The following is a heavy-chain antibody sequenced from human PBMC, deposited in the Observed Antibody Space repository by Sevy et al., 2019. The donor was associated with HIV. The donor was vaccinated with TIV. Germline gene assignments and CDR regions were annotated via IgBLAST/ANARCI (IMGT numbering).Heavy chain of an antibody. D-gene: IGHD3-16*01. J-gene: IGHJ5*02. CDR3: ATSGGET. CDR2: IKQDGSEK. V-gene: IGHV3-7*01. Sequence: GGSLRLSCAASGFTFSSYSMNWVRQAPGKGLEWVANIKQDGSEKYYVDSVKGRFTISRDNAKNSLYLEMNTLRAEDTAVYYCATSGGETWGQGTLVTVSS. CDR1: GFTFSSYS.